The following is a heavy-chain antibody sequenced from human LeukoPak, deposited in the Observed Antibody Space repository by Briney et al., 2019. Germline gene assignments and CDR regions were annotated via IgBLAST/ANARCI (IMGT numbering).Heavy chain of an antibody. CDR2: VSGDNGQT. J-gene: IGHJ6*03. D-gene: IGHD3-16*02. V-gene: IGHV1-18*01. CDR1: TYISSDFG. CDR3: ARVYLYTTGWSAAYYYFMDV. Sequence: ASVKVSCKASTYISSDFGIRWVRLAPGGGLEWMGWVSGDNGQTNYGHKFYGRVTMTMETSTNTASIELRGLRSDDTAIYYCARVYLYTTGWSAAYYYFMDVWGKGTTVIVSS.